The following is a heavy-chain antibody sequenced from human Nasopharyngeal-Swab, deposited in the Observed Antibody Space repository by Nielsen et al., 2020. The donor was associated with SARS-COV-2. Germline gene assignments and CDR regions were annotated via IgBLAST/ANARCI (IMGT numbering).Heavy chain of an antibody. CDR3: ARHPRGYYDNSGPPGIFDI. CDR1: GYRFTSYW. V-gene: IGHV5-51*01. Sequence: GESLKISCQGSGYRFTSYWIAWVRQMPGKGLESMGFIYPGDSDTRYSPSFHGQVTISADKSINTAYLQWSSLQASDTAMYYCARHPRGYYDNSGPPGIFDIWGQGTMVTVSS. CDR2: IYPGDSDT. J-gene: IGHJ3*02. D-gene: IGHD3-22*01.